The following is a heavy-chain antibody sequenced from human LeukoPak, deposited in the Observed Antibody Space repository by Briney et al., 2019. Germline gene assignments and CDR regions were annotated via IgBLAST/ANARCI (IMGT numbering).Heavy chain of an antibody. CDR2: ISWNSGSI. CDR1: GFTFDDYS. Sequence: GGSLRLSCAASGFTFDDYSVHWVRQAPGKGLEWVSGISWNSGSIGYADSVKGRLTISRDNAKNSLCLQMNSLRAEDTALYYCAKDSSAGAAGYWGQGTLVTVSS. CDR3: AKDSSAGAAGY. V-gene: IGHV3-9*01. D-gene: IGHD1-26*01. J-gene: IGHJ4*02.